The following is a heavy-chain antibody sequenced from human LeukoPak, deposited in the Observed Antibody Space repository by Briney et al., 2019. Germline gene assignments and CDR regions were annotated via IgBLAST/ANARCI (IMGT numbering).Heavy chain of an antibody. J-gene: IGHJ4*02. Sequence: SSETLSLTCTVSGGSISSSSYYWGWIRQPPGKGLECIGSIYYSGSTYYNPSLKSRVTISVDTSKNQFSLELSSVTAADTAVYYCARSTRGYCGGDCYGLYYFDYWGQGTLVTDSS. CDR1: GGSISSSSYY. CDR2: IYYSGST. CDR3: ARSTRGYCGGDCYGLYYFDY. D-gene: IGHD2-21*01. V-gene: IGHV4-39*01.